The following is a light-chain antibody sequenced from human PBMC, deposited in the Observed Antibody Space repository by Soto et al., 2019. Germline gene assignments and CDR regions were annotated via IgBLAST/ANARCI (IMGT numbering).Light chain of an antibody. CDR2: TAS. CDR3: QQSFSMPYT. CDR1: QRINKY. J-gene: IGKJ2*01. Sequence: DIPMTQSPSSLSASVGDSVTIPCRASQRINKYLNWYQQRSGRAPRLLIHTASSLHSGVPSRFSGSGSGSDFTLTISSLQPEDFATYFCQQSFSMPYTFGQGTKLEI. V-gene: IGKV1-39*01.